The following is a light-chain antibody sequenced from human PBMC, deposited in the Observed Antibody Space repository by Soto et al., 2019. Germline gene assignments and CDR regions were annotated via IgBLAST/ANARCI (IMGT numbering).Light chain of an antibody. CDR3: AAWDDSLNGYV. CDR2: NND. J-gene: IGLJ1*01. Sequence: QPVLTQPPSASGTPGQRVTISCSGGNSNIGSNTVNWYQQPPGTAPKLLIYNNDQRPSGVPDRFSGSKSGTSASLAISGLQSEDEADYYCAAWDDSLNGYVFGTGTKLTVL. V-gene: IGLV1-44*01. CDR1: NSNIGSNT.